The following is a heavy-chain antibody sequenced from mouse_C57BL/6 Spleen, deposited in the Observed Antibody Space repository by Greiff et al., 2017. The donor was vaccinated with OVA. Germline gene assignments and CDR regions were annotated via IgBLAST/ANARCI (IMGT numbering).Heavy chain of an antibody. J-gene: IGHJ2*01. CDR1: GFSFTSYA. D-gene: IGHD1-1*01. CDR2: IWTGGGT. Sequence: VKLVESGPGLVAPSQSLSITCTVSGFSFTSYAISWVRQPPGKGLEWLGVIWTGGGTNYNSALKSRLSISKDNSKSQVFLKMNSLQTDDTARYYCARTGDYYGSSSYYFDYWGQGTTLTVSS. CDR3: ARTGDYYGSSSYYFDY. V-gene: IGHV2-9-1*01.